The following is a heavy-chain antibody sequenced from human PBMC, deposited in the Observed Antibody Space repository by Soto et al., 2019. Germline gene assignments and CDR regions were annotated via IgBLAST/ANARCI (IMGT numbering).Heavy chain of an antibody. Sequence: ASVKVSCKASGYTFSGYAVHWVRQAPGQRPEWMGWINAGNGKTKYSEKFQGRVTITRDTSATTAYMELSSLRSEDTAVYYCARGRGTKTTADYYFDLWGEEPLVTVPS. CDR1: GYTFSGYA. CDR3: ARGRGTKTTADYYFDL. V-gene: IGHV1-3*01. D-gene: IGHD1-1*01. J-gene: IGHJ4*02. CDR2: INAGNGKT.